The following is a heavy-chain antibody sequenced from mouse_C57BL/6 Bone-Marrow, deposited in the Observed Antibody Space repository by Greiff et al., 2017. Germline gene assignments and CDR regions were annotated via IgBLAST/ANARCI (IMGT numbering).Heavy chain of an antibody. CDR2: ISSGGSYT. Sequence: EVQGVESGGDLVKPGGSLKLSCAASGFTFSSYGMSWVRQTPDKRLEWVATISSGGSYTYYPDSVKGRFTISRDNAKNTLYLQMSSLKSEDTAMYYCARWHGSLYYYAMDYWGQGTSVTVSS. CDR3: ARWHGSLYYYAMDY. V-gene: IGHV5-6*01. CDR1: GFTFSSYG. J-gene: IGHJ4*01. D-gene: IGHD1-1*01.